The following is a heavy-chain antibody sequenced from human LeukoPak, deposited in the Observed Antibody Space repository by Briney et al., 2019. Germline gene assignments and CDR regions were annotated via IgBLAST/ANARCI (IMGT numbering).Heavy chain of an antibody. Sequence: ASVKVSCKASGYTFTSYGISWVRQAPGQGLEWMGWISAYNGNTNYAQKLQGRVTMTTDTSTSTAYMELRSLRSDGTAVYYCARFGLASPDIEDFDYWGQGTLVTVSS. J-gene: IGHJ4*02. V-gene: IGHV1-18*04. CDR3: ARFGLASPDIEDFDY. D-gene: IGHD2-15*01. CDR2: ISAYNGNT. CDR1: GYTFTSYG.